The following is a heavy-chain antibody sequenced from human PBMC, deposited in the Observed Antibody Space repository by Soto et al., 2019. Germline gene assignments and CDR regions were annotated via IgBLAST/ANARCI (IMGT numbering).Heavy chain of an antibody. D-gene: IGHD3-9*01. CDR2: ISGSGGST. Sequence: GGSLRLSCAASGFTFSSYAMSWVRQAPGKGLEWVSAISGSGGSTYYADSVKGRFTISRDNSKNTLYLQMNSLRAEDTAVYYCAKDSHYYDILTGYYNTDYWGQGTLVTVSS. V-gene: IGHV3-23*01. CDR3: AKDSHYYDILTGYYNTDY. J-gene: IGHJ4*02. CDR1: GFTFSSYA.